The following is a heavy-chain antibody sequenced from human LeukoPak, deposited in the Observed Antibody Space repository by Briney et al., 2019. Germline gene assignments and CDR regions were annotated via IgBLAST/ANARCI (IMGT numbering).Heavy chain of an antibody. D-gene: IGHD1-1*01. CDR2: IIPIFGTA. Sequence: SVKVSCKASGGTFSSYAISWVRQAPGQGLEWMGGIIPIFGTANYAQKFQGRVTITADESTSTAYMELSSLRSEDTAVYYCARGGGGLNWNLGGFDYWGQGTLVTVSS. V-gene: IGHV1-69*13. CDR3: ARGGGGLNWNLGGFDY. CDR1: GGTFSSYA. J-gene: IGHJ4*02.